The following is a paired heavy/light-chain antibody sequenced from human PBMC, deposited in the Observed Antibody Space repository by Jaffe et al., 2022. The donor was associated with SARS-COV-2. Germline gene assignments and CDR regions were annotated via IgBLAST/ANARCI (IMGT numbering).Light chain of an antibody. CDR1: QDISNY. J-gene: IGKJ3*01. CDR3: QQYDNLPVH. V-gene: IGKV1-33*01. CDR2: DAS. Sequence: DIQMTQSPSSLSASVGDRVTITCQASQDISNYLNWYQQKPGKAPKLLIYDASNLETGVPSRFSGSGSGTDFTFTISSLQPEDIATYYCQQYDNLPVHFGPGTKVDIK.
Heavy chain of an antibody. CDR2: ISSSGSTI. D-gene: IGHD1-1*01. CDR3: ARDGGSRGTMKFDY. V-gene: IGHV3-11*01. Sequence: QVQLVESGGGLVKPGGSLRLSCAASGFTFSDYYMSWIRQAPGKGLEWVSYISSSGSTIYYADSVKGRFTISRDNAKNSLYLQMNSLRAEDTAVYYCARDGGSRGTMKFDYWGQGTLVTVSS. CDR1: GFTFSDYY. J-gene: IGHJ4*02.